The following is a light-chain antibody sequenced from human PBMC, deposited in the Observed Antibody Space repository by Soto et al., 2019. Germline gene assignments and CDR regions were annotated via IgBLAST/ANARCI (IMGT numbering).Light chain of an antibody. CDR2: LNSDGSH. J-gene: IGLJ2*01. CDR1: SGHSNYA. Sequence: QSVLTQSPSASASLGASVKLTCTLSSGHSNYAIAWHQQQPEKGPRYLMKLNSDGSHGKGDGIPDRFSGSSSGAERYLTISSLQSEDEADYYCQTWGTGIVVFGGGTKVTVL. V-gene: IGLV4-69*01. CDR3: QTWGTGIVV.